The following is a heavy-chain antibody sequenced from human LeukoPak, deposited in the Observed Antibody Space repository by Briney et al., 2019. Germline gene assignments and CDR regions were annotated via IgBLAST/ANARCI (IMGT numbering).Heavy chain of an antibody. CDR1: GFTFSSYD. Sequence: GRSLRLSCAASGFTFSSYDMHWVRQVTGKGLEWVSSIGTAGDTYYPGSVKGRFTISREDAKNSLYLQMNSLRAGDTAVYYCARSPGITGTTWYFDLWGRGTLVTVSS. CDR2: IGTAGDT. D-gene: IGHD1-7*01. V-gene: IGHV3-13*01. J-gene: IGHJ2*01. CDR3: ARSPGITGTTWYFDL.